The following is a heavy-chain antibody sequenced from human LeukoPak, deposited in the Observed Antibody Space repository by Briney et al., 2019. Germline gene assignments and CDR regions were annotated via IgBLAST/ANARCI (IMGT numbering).Heavy chain of an antibody. CDR2: INHSGST. CDR1: GGSFSGYY. V-gene: IGHV4-34*01. D-gene: IGHD3-10*01. CDR3: ARARYGSGSYSLENDY. J-gene: IGHJ4*02. Sequence: SETLSLTCAVYGGSFSGYYWSWIRQPPGKGLEWIGEINHSGSTNYNPSLKSRVTISVDTSKNQFSLKLSSVTAADTAVYYCARARYGSGSYSLENDYWGQGTLVTVSS.